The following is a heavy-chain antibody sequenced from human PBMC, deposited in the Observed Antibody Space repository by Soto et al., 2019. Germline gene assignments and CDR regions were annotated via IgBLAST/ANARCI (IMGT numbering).Heavy chain of an antibody. CDR2: IYKSATT. J-gene: IGHJ5*01. V-gene: IGHV4-30-4*01. Sequence: PSETLSLTCSVSGDSISTVDYFWAWVRQPPGHALEYIGYIYKSATTYYNPSFESRVAIPLDTSKSQFSLNVTSLTAADTAVYFCARGRYCLTGRCFPNWFDSWGQGTLVTVSS. D-gene: IGHD2-15*01. CDR1: GDSISTVDYF. CDR3: ARGRYCLTGRCFPNWFDS.